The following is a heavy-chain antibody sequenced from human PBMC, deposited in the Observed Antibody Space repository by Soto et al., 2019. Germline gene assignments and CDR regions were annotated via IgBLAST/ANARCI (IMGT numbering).Heavy chain of an antibody. V-gene: IGHV3-21*01. D-gene: IGHD3-3*01. CDR1: GFTFSSYS. J-gene: IGHJ6*02. CDR2: ISSSSSYI. Sequence: GGSLRLSCAASGFTFSSYSMNCVRQAPGKGLEWVSSISSSSSYIYYADSVKGRFTISRDNAKNSLYLQMNSLRAEDTAVYYCARSRGIFGVVILPRRSGYRMDVWGQGTTVTVSS. CDR3: ARSRGIFGVVILPRRSGYRMDV.